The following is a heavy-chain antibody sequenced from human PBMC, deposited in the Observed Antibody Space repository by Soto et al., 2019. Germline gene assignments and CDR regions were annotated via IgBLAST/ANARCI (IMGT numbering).Heavy chain of an antibody. CDR1: GGTFSSYA. CDR3: ARSQGGSSSLDIYYYYYYGMDV. Sequence: QVQLVQSGAEVKKPGSSVKVSCKAPGGTFSSYAISWVRQAPGQGLEWMGGIIPIFGTAKYAQKFQGRVTITEDESTSTGYMELSSLRSEDTAVYYCARSQGGSSSLDIYYYYYYGMDVWCQGTTVTVSS. V-gene: IGHV1-69*01. CDR2: IIPIFGTA. J-gene: IGHJ6*02. D-gene: IGHD2-15*01.